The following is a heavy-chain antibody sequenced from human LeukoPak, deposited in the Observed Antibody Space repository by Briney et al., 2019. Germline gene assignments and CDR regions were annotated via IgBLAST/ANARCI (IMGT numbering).Heavy chain of an antibody. J-gene: IGHJ6*02. D-gene: IGHD3-3*01. V-gene: IGHV1-69*13. CDR1: GGTFSSYA. CDR2: IIPIFGTA. CDR3: ARSPTYYDFWSGYSYGMDA. Sequence: ASVKVSCKASGGTFSSYAISWVRQAPGQGLEWMGGIIPIFGTANYAQKFQGRVTITADESTSTAYMELSSLRSEDTAVYYCARSPTYYDFWSGYSYGMDAWGQGTTVTVSS.